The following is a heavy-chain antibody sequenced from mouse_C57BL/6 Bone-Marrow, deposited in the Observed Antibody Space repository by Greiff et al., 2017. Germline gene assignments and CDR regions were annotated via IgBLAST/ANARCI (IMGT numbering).Heavy chain of an antibody. Sequence: QVQLKESGAELVKPGASVKMSCKASGYTFTTYPIEWMKQNHGKSLEWIGNFHPYNDDTKYNEKFKGKATLTVEKSTSTVYLELSRLTSDDSAVYYCARGGNYGGYYFDYWGQGTTLTVSS. V-gene: IGHV1-47*01. CDR3: ARGGNYGGYYFDY. D-gene: IGHD2-1*01. CDR1: GYTFTTYP. J-gene: IGHJ2*01. CDR2: FHPYNDDT.